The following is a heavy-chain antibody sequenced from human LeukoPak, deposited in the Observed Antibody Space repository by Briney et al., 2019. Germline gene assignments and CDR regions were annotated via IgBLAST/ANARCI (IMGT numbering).Heavy chain of an antibody. CDR2: ISGSGGGT. Sequence: GGSLRLSCAASGFTFSSYAMGWVRQAPGKGLEWVSAISGSGGGTYYADSVKGRFTISRDNSKNTLYLQMNSLRAEDTAVYYCAKRVSIVVYPPGAAARVAFDYWGQGTLVTVSS. CDR3: AKRVSIVVYPPGAAARVAFDY. J-gene: IGHJ4*02. V-gene: IGHV3-23*01. CDR1: GFTFSSYA. D-gene: IGHD2-2*01.